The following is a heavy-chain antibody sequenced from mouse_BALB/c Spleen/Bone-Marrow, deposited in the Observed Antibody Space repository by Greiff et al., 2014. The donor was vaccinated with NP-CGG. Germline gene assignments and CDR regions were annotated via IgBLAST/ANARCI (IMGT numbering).Heavy chain of an antibody. D-gene: IGHD2-4*01. CDR1: GYSITSDYA. V-gene: IGHV3-2*02. J-gene: IGHJ2*01. Sequence: VQLQQSGPGLVKPSQSLSLTCTVTGYSITSDYAWNWIRQFPGNKLEWMGYITYSGSTCYNPSLESRISITRDTSKNQFFLQLTSVTTEDTATYYCARCDYDGIDYWGQGTTLTVSS. CDR3: ARCDYDGIDY. CDR2: ITYSGST.